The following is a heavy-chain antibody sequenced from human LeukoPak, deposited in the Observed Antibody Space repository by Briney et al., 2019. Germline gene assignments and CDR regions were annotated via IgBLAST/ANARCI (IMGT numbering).Heavy chain of an antibody. V-gene: IGHV3-9*03. CDR2: ISWNSGSI. CDR1: GFTFDDYA. D-gene: IGHD6-13*01. J-gene: IGHJ4*02. CDR3: AKDAAQQTINGFDY. Sequence: PGGSLRLSCAASGFTFDDYAMHWVRQAPGKGLEWVSGISWNSGSIGYADSVKGRFTISRDNAKNSLYLQMNSLRAEDMALYYCAKDAAQQTINGFDYWGQGTLVTVSS.